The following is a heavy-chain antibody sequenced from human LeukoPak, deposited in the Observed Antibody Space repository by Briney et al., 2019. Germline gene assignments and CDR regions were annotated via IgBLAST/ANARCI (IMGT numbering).Heavy chain of an antibody. CDR2: ISSSSSYI. CDR1: GFTFSSYS. D-gene: IGHD3-22*01. J-gene: IGHJ4*02. V-gene: IGHV3-21*01. CDR3: ARTPFLMSHSSGYVDY. Sequence: PGGSLRLSCAASGFTFSSYSMNWVRQAPGRGLEWVSSISSSSSYIYYADSVKGRFTISRDNAKNSLYLQMNSLRAEDTAVYYCARTPFLMSHSSGYVDYWGQGTLITVSS.